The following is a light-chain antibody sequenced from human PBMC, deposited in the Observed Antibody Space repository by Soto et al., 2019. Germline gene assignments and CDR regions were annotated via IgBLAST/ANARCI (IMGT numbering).Light chain of an antibody. J-gene: IGKJ1*01. CDR2: GAS. Sequence: EIVMTQSPATLSVSPGERATLSCRASQSVSRNLAWYQQKPGQDPRLLIYGASTRATGIPARFSGSGSGTEFILTIISLQSEDFAAYYCQHYGNRPPWTFGQGTKVEI. CDR1: QSVSRN. CDR3: QHYGNRPPWT. V-gene: IGKV3-15*01.